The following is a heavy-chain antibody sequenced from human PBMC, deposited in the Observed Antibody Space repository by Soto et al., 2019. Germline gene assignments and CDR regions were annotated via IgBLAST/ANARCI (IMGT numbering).Heavy chain of an antibody. V-gene: IGHV4-39*01. D-gene: IGHD3-16*01. CDR2: ISYNGGT. CDR3: AREAGGAY. CDR1: GGSISSRSYW. J-gene: IGHJ4*02. Sequence: QLQLQESGPGLVKPSETLSLTCTVSGGSISSRSYWWAWTRQPPGKGLEWIGSISYNGGTNYTPSLRGRVTISVDTSKNQFAVKFNSVTAADTSVYYCAREAGGAYWGRGTLVTVSS.